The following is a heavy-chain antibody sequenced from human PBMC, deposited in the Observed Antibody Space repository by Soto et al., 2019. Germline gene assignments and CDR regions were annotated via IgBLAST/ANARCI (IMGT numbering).Heavy chain of an antibody. CDR2: TYYRSKWYN. Sequence: PSQTLSLTCAISGDSVSSNSAAWNWIRQSPSRGLEWLGRTYYRSKWYNDYAVSVKSRITINPDTSKNQFSLQLNSVTPEDTAVYYCARGRGGYYDFWSGRMGGAFDIWGQGTMVTVSS. J-gene: IGHJ3*02. D-gene: IGHD3-3*01. CDR1: GDSVSSNSAA. CDR3: ARGRGGYYDFWSGRMGGAFDI. V-gene: IGHV6-1*01.